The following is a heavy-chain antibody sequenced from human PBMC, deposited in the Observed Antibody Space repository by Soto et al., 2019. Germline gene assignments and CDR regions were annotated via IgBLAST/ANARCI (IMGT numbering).Heavy chain of an antibody. D-gene: IGHD7-27*01. CDR1: GGSIGNHY. CDR2: IYYNGNT. V-gene: IGHV4-59*11. CDR3: ARSNWYSEY. J-gene: IGHJ4*02. Sequence: PSDTLSLTCTVSGGSIGNHYWSWIRQPPGKGLEWIGYIYYNGNTNYNPSLKSRVTMSVDTSKNQFSLKLSSVTAADTAVYYCARSNWYSEYWGQGTLVTVSS.